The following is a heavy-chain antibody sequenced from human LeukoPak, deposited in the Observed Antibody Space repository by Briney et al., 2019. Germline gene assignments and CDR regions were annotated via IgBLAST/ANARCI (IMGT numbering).Heavy chain of an antibody. V-gene: IGHV1-2*02. D-gene: IGHD3-22*01. Sequence: ASVKVSCKASGYTFTGYYMHWVRQAPGQGLEWMGWINPNSGGTKYAQKFQGRVTMTRDTSISTAYMELSRLRSDDTAVYYCARLREDYDSSGYYRGDYFDYWGQGTLVTVSS. CDR3: ARLREDYDSSGYYRGDYFDY. CDR1: GYTFTGYY. CDR2: INPNSGGT. J-gene: IGHJ4*02.